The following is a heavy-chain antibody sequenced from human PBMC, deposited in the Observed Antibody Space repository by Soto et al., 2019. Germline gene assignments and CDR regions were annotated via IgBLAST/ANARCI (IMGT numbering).Heavy chain of an antibody. D-gene: IGHD5-18*01. J-gene: IGHJ3*02. CDR1: GFTFINHA. V-gene: IGHV3-23*01. Sequence: GGSLRLSCATSGFTFINHAMTWVRQAPGKAPQWVATVDGSGAAPFYAESVKGRFTISRDNSKNTLYLQMNSLRAEDTAVYYCARGRGGYSYGNAFDIWGQGTMVTVSS. CDR2: VDGSGAAP. CDR3: ARGRGGYSYGNAFDI.